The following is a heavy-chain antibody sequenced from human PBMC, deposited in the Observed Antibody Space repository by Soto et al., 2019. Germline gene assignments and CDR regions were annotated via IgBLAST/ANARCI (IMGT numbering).Heavy chain of an antibody. D-gene: IGHD2-2*01. V-gene: IGHV1-8*01. CDR2: MNPNSGNT. CDR3: ARGPSFECCSSTSCYNYYYYYYYMDV. J-gene: IGHJ6*03. CDR1: GYTFTSYD. Sequence: ASVKVSCKASGYTFTSYDIHWVRQATGQGLEWMGWMNPNSGNTGYAQKYQGRVTMTRNTSISTAYMEMSSLRSEDTAVYYCARGPSFECCSSTSCYNYYYYYYYMDVWGKGTTVTVSS.